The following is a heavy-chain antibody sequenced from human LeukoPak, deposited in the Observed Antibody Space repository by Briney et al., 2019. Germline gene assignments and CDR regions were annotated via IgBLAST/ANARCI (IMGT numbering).Heavy chain of an antibody. CDR1: GGSFSGYY. J-gene: IGHJ6*02. Sequence: SETLSLTCAVYGGSFSGYYWSWIRQPPGKGLEWIGEINHSGSTNYNPSLKSRVTISVDTSKNQFSLKLSSVTAADTAVYYCARGASGYYSYYYYYGMDVWGQGTTVTVSS. D-gene: IGHD3-22*01. CDR2: INHSGST. CDR3: ARGASGYYSYYYYYGMDV. V-gene: IGHV4-34*01.